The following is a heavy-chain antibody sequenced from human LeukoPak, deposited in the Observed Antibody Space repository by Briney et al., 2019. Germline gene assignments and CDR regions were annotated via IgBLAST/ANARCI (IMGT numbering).Heavy chain of an antibody. CDR1: GGSISSYY. J-gene: IGHJ5*02. D-gene: IGHD1-26*01. V-gene: IGHV4-4*07. CDR2: IYTSGST. CDR3: ARSYCGSYPPWFDP. Sequence: SETLSLTCTVSGGSISSYYWSWIRQPAGKGLEWIGLIYTSGSTNYNPSLKSRVTMSVDTSKNQFSLKLSSVTAADEDLYYCARSYCGSYPPWFDPWGQGTLVTVSS.